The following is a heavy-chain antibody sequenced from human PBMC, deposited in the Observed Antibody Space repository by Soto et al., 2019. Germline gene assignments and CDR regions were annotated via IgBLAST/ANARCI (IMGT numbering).Heavy chain of an antibody. CDR2: ISFDGSNK. CDR3: ARDRGYCSTTSCPPYYYYGMDV. Sequence: PGGSLRLSCAASGFTFSSYSMHWVRQAPGKGLEWVAVISFDGSNKYSADSVKGRFTISRDNSKNTLYLQMNSLRGEDTAVYYCARDRGYCSTTSCPPYYYYGMDVWGQGTTVTV. J-gene: IGHJ6*02. V-gene: IGHV3-30-3*01. D-gene: IGHD2-2*01. CDR1: GFTFSSYS.